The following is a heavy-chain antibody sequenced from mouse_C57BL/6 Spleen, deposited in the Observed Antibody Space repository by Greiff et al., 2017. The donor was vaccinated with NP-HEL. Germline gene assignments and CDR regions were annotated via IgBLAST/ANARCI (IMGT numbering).Heavy chain of an antibody. CDR3: ARGDYDGGYAMDY. Sequence: QVQLQQSGAELVKPGASVKLSCKASGYTFTSYWMHWVKQRPGQGLEWIGMIHPNSGSTNYNEKFTSKATLTVDKSSSTAYMQLSSLTSEESAVYYCARGDYDGGYAMDYWGQGTSVTVSS. CDR2: IHPNSGST. CDR1: GYTFTSYW. V-gene: IGHV1-64*01. D-gene: IGHD2-4*01. J-gene: IGHJ4*01.